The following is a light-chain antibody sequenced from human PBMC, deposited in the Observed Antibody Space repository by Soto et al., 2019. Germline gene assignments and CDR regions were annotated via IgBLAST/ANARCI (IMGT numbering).Light chain of an antibody. CDR1: QSVSSN. V-gene: IGKV3-15*01. CDR2: GAS. CDR3: QQYNNRTT. J-gene: IGKJ5*01. Sequence: EIVITQXRATLSVXPXVXXTXXFRASQSVSSNLAWYQQKPGQAPRLLIYGASTRATGIPARFSGSGSGTEFTLTISSLQSKDFAVYYCQQYNNRTTFGQGTRLEIK.